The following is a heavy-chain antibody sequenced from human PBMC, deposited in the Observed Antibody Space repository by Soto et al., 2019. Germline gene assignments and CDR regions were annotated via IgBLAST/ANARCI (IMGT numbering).Heavy chain of an antibody. J-gene: IGHJ4*02. CDR3: ARSTTVTTPLFDY. D-gene: IGHD4-17*01. CDR2: INSNGGST. V-gene: IGHV3-64*01. CDR1: GFTFSSYA. Sequence: GGSLRLSCAASGFTFSSYAMHWVRQAPGKGLEYVSAINSNGGSTYYANSVKGRFTISRDNSKNTLYLQMGSLRAEDMAVYYCARSTTVTTPLFDYWGQGTLVTVSS.